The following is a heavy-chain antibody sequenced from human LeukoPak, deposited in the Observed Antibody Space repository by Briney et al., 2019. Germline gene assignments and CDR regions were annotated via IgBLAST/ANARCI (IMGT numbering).Heavy chain of an antibody. Sequence: SETLSLTCAVYGGSFSGYYWSWIRQPPGKGLEWIGEINHSGSTNYNPSLKSRVTISVDTSKNQFSLKLSSVTAADTAVYYCARGPWGGGWRTYFDYWGQGTLVTVSS. D-gene: IGHD2-15*01. CDR3: ARGPWGGGWRTYFDY. CDR2: INHSGST. CDR1: GGSFSGYY. V-gene: IGHV4-34*01. J-gene: IGHJ4*02.